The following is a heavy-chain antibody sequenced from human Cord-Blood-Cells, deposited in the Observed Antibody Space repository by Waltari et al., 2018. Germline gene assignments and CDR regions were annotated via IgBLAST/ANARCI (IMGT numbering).Heavy chain of an antibody. CDR1: GYTFTSYA. CDR2: INAGNGNT. V-gene: IGHV1-3*01. CDR3: ARVKYYDILTGYHEGAFDI. Sequence: QVQLVQSGAEVKKPGASVKVSCKASGYTFTSYAMHWVRQAPGHRLEWMGWINAGNGNTKYSQKFQGRVTITRDTSASTAYMELSSLRSEDTAVYYCARVKYYDILTGYHEGAFDIWGQGTMVTVSS. D-gene: IGHD3-9*01. J-gene: IGHJ3*02.